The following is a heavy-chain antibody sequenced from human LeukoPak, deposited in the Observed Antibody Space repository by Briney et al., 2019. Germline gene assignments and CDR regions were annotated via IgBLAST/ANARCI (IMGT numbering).Heavy chain of an antibody. V-gene: IGHV3-21*01. J-gene: IGHJ6*02. CDR2: ISSSDTYI. CDR3: ARAVAVSVGRYYGMDV. Sequence: GGSLRLSCAASGFTFSSYAMSWVRQSPGKGLEWVSFISSSDTYIEYADSVKGRFTISRDNAKNSLYLGMNSLRPEDTAVYYCARAVAVSVGRYYGMDVWGQGTTVTVSS. CDR1: GFTFSSYA. D-gene: IGHD4-17*01.